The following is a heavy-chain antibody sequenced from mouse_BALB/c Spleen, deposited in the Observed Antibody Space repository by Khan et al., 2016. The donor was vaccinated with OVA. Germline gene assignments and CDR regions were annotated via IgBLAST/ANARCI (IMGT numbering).Heavy chain of an antibody. Sequence: QVQLQQSGAELAKPGASVKMSCKASGYTFLNYWILWVKQRPGQGLEWIGYINPSTGYTESTQHFTDKATLTADKSSRPAYMQLSSLTSEDSAVYYCARRGLRWDFDYWGQGTTLTVSS. J-gene: IGHJ2*01. D-gene: IGHD1-1*01. CDR1: GYTFLNYW. CDR3: ARRGLRWDFDY. CDR2: INPSTGYT. V-gene: IGHV1-7*01.